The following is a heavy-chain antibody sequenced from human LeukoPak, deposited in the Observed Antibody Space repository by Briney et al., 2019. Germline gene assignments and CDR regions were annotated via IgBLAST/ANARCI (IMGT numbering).Heavy chain of an antibody. D-gene: IGHD3-3*01. CDR1: GFTFSSYG. Sequence: GGSLRLSCAASGFTFSSYGMHWVRQAPGKGLEWVAFIRYDGSNKYYADSVKGRFTISRDNSKNTLYLQMNSLRAEDTAVYYCAKDKEFRRFLEWPRRWGGHFDYWGQGTLVTVSS. CDR2: IRYDGSNK. J-gene: IGHJ4*02. CDR3: AKDKEFRRFLEWPRRWGGHFDY. V-gene: IGHV3-30*02.